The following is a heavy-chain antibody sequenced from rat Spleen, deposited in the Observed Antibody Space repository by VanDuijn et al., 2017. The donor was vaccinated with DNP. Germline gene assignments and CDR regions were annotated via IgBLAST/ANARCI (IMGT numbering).Heavy chain of an antibody. CDR2: ISSGGGST. CDR1: GFTFSHYY. D-gene: IGHD1-2*01. V-gene: IGHV5-27*01. Sequence: EVQLVESGGGLVQPGRSLKLSCAASGFTFSHYYIAWVRQAPTKGLEWVAYISSGGGSTYYRDSVKGRFTISRDNAKSTLYLQMDSLRSEDTATYYCTTDPSYYSSPFAYWGQGTLVTVSS. CDR3: TTDPSYYSSPFAY. J-gene: IGHJ3*01.